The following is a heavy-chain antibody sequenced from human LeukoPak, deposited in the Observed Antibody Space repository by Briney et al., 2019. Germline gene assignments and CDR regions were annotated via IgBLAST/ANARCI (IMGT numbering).Heavy chain of an antibody. CDR1: RFIFSSYA. V-gene: IGHV3-23*01. Sequence: GGSLRLSCAASRFIFSSYAMSWVRQAPGKGLEWVSAISGSGGSTYYADSVKGRFIISRDNSKNTLYLQMNSLRAEDAAVYYCAKAYYDSSGYQFGLFDYWGQGTLVTVSS. D-gene: IGHD3-22*01. CDR2: ISGSGGST. CDR3: AKAYYDSSGYQFGLFDY. J-gene: IGHJ4*02.